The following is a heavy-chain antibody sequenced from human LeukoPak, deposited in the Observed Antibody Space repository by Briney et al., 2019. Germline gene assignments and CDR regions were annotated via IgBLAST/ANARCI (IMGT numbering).Heavy chain of an antibody. V-gene: IGHV4-59*01. Sequence: SETLSLTCTVSGGSISSYYWSWIRQPPGKGLEWIGYIYYSGSTNYNPPLKSRVTISVDTSKNQFSLKLSSVTAADTAVYYCARDQTNSYGIDYWGQGTLVTVSS. CDR3: ARDQTNSYGIDY. CDR1: GGSISSYY. CDR2: IYYSGST. D-gene: IGHD5-18*01. J-gene: IGHJ4*02.